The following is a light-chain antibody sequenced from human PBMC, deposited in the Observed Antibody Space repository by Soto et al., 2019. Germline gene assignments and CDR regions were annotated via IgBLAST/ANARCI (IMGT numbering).Light chain of an antibody. CDR3: QPYNNWPLT. CDR2: AAS. J-gene: IGKJ4*01. Sequence: DIQMTQSPSSLSAFVGDRVTITCLASQGISDYLAWYHQKPGKVPELLIYAASSLQSGVPSRFSGSRSGAEFTLTINSLQSEDFAVYYCQPYNNWPLTFGGGTKVDIK. CDR1: QGISDY. V-gene: IGKV1-27*01.